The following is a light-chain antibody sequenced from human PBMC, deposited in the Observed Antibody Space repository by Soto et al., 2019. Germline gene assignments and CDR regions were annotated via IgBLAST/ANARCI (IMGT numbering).Light chain of an antibody. Sequence: DIQMTQSPSSVSASVGDRVTISCRASQAINKWLAWYQQKPGKAPKLLIYAASSLQSGVPSRFSRSGSGTDFTLTSRSLQPEDVATYYCQQSNTFPYPFGPGTKVDIK. CDR1: QAINKW. CDR3: QQSNTFPYP. J-gene: IGKJ3*01. CDR2: AAS. V-gene: IGKV1-12*01.